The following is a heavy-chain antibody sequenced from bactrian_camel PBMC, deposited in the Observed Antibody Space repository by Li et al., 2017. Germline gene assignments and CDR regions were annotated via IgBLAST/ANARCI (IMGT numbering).Heavy chain of an antibody. CDR3: ATWGDFAH. CDR1: GFTFSSFP. Sequence: VQLVESGGGLVQPGGSLRLSCVGSGFTFSSFPMTYVRQAPGKGLEWVSTIGSGGTSTYYADSVKGRFTISRDNAKNTMYLQLNSVKSEDTALYYCATWGDFAHWGQGTQVTVS. J-gene: IGHJ4*01. D-gene: IGHD5*01. V-gene: IGHV3S40*01. CDR2: IGSGGTST.